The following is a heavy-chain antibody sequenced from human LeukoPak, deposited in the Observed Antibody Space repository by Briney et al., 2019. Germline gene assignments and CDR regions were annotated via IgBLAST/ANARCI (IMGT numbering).Heavy chain of an antibody. CDR1: GFTFSSYA. Sequence: GGSLRLSCAASGFTFSSYAMSWVRQAPGKGLEWVSAISSSGSSTYYADSVKGRFTISRDNSKNTLYLQMNSLRAEDTAVYYCAKDRGVATIYYFDYWGQEPWSPSPQ. CDR2: ISSSGSST. D-gene: IGHD5-12*01. V-gene: IGHV3-23*01. CDR3: AKDRGVATIYYFDY. J-gene: IGHJ4*01.